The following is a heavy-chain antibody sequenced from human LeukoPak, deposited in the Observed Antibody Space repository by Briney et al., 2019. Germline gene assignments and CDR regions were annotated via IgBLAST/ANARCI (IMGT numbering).Heavy chain of an antibody. D-gene: IGHD1-1*01. Sequence: GASVKVSCKASGGTFSSYAISWVRQAPGQGLEWMGGIIPIFGTANYAQKFQGRVTITTDESTNTAYMELSSLRSEDTAVYYCASGVAQLEGAFDIWGQGTMVTVSS. V-gene: IGHV1-69*05. CDR2: IIPIFGTA. J-gene: IGHJ3*02. CDR3: ASGVAQLEGAFDI. CDR1: GGTFSSYA.